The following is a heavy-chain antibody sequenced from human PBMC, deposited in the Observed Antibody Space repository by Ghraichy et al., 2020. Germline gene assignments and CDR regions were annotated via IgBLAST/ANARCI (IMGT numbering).Heavy chain of an antibody. CDR3: ASENYYYYGMDV. CDR2: ISSSSSYI. Sequence: GGSLRLSCAASGFTFSSYSMNWVRQAPGKGLEWVSSISSSSSYIYYADSVKGRFTISRDNAKNSLYLQMNSLRVEDTAVYYCASENYYYYGMDVWGQGTTVTVSS. J-gene: IGHJ6*02. V-gene: IGHV3-21*01. CDR1: GFTFSSYS.